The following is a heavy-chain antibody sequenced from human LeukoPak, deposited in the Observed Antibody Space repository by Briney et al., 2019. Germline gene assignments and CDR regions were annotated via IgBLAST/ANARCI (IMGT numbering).Heavy chain of an antibody. V-gene: IGHV4-39*01. Sequence: SETLSLTCTVSGGYISSYNHYWGWIRQPPGKGLEWIGSVYYTGSTYYNPSLSSRVTVSVGTSKNQFSLKLSSVTAAGTAVYYCARHERCSSINCIYNWFDPWGQGTLVIVSS. CDR3: ARHERCSSINCIYNWFDP. CDR2: VYYTGST. D-gene: IGHD2-2*01. J-gene: IGHJ5*02. CDR1: GGYISSYNHY.